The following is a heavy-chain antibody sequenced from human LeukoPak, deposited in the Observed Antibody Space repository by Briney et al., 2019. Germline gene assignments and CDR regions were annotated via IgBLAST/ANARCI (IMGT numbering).Heavy chain of an antibody. V-gene: IGHV4-39*01. CDR3: ARQGSGYYPSPTHNWFGP. CDR1: GGSISSSSYY. D-gene: IGHD3-3*01. J-gene: IGHJ5*02. Sequence: PSETLSLTCTVSGGSISSSSYYWGWIRQPPGKGLEWIGSIYYSGSTYYNPSLKSRVTISVDTSKNQFSLKLSSVTAADTAVYYCARQGSGYYPSPTHNWFGPWGQGTLVTVSS. CDR2: IYYSGST.